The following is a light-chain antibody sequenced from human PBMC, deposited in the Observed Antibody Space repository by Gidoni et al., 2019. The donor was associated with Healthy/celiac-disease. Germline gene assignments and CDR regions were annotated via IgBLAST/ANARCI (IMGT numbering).Light chain of an antibody. V-gene: IGKV3-20*01. CDR1: QSVSSSY. J-gene: IGKJ2*01. CDR2: GAS. CDR3: QQYGSSPHT. Sequence: DIVLPPSPGTLSLSPGERATLSCRASQSVSSSYLAWYQQKPGQAPRLLIYGASSRATGIPDRFSGSGSGTDFTLTISRLEPEDFAVYYCQQYGSSPHTFGQGTELEIK.